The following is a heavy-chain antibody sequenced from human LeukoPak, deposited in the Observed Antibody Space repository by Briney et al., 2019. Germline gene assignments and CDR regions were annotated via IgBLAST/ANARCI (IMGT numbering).Heavy chain of an antibody. V-gene: IGHV3-7*01. Sequence: GGSLRLSCAASGFSFRNNWMSWVRQAPGKGLEGVANIKQDGSEKYYVDSVKGRFTISRDNAKNSLYLQMNSLRAEDTAVYYCARDSGWYGIALWGRGTLVTVSS. CDR3: ARDSGWYGIAL. CDR1: GFSFRNNW. CDR2: IKQDGSEK. D-gene: IGHD6-19*01. J-gene: IGHJ2*01.